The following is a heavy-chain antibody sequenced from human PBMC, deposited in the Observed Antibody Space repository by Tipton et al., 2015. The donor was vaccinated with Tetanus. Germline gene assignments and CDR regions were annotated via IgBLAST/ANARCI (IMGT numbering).Heavy chain of an antibody. CDR3: ARDHGPADDRLDIRYFYYDL. CDR1: GFTFSDYY. CDR2: ISYSGSSI. D-gene: IGHD3-16*02. Sequence: SLRLSCAASGFTFSDYYMGWIRQAQAPGKGLEWVSYISYSGSSIYYTDSVKGRFTISRDNAKNSLYLQMNSLRAEDTVIYYCARDHGPADDRLDIRYFYYDLWGQGTLVTVAS. V-gene: IGHV3-11*01. J-gene: IGHJ4*02.